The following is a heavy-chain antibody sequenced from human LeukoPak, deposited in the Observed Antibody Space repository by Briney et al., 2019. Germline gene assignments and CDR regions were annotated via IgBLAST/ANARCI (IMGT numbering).Heavy chain of an antibody. D-gene: IGHD3-22*01. V-gene: IGHV1-46*01. CDR1: GYSFTSHY. CDR3: ARAPDTITMIVVVRGIGGFDY. Sequence: ASVKVSCKASGYSFTSHYMHWVRQAPGQGLEWMGIINPSGGSTSYAQKFQGRVTMTRDTSTSTVYMELSSLRSEDTAVYYCARAPDTITMIVVVRGIGGFDYWGQGTLVTVSS. J-gene: IGHJ4*02. CDR2: INPSGGST.